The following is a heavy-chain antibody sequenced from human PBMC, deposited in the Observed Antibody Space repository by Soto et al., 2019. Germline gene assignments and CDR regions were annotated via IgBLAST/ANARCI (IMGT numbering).Heavy chain of an antibody. CDR1: GFLFSRFG. J-gene: IGHJ4*02. D-gene: IGHD1-1*01. CDR2: LVHHGGTK. CDR3: ARDDEYDDHGLDY. V-gene: IGHV3-33*01. Sequence: QVQLVESGGGVVQPGTSLRLSCAASGFLFSRFGMHWVRQAPGKGLGWVAVLVHHGGTKDYSDSVRGRFTITRDNSRKTLFLEMSSLRVEDTAIYYCARDDEYDDHGLDYWGQGTLVTVSS.